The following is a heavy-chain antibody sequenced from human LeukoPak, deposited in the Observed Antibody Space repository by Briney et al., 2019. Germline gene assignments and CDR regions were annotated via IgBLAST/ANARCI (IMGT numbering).Heavy chain of an antibody. CDR3: ARENTGSYREFDY. CDR1: GGSISSYY. J-gene: IGHJ4*02. D-gene: IGHD1-26*01. CDR2: IYSGGST. V-gene: IGHV4-4*07. Sequence: KPSGTLSLTCTVSGGSISSYYWSWIRQPAGKGLEWIGRIYSGGSTNYNPSLKSRVTMSVDSSNNQFSLKLSSVTAADTAVFYCARENTGSYREFDYWGQGTLVTVSS.